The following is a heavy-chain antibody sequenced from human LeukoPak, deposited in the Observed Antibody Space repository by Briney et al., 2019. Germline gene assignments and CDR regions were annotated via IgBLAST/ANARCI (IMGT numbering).Heavy chain of an antibody. D-gene: IGHD5-18*01. CDR2: IYYSGST. J-gene: IGHJ4*02. CDR1: GGSISSSSYY. CDR3: ARKDTAWGYNSFDY. V-gene: IGHV4-39*07. Sequence: KPSGTLSLTCTVSGGSISSSSYYWGWIRQPPGKGLEWIGSIYYSGSTYYSPSLKSRVTISVDTSKNQFSQKLSSVTAADTAVYYCARKDTAWGYNSFDYWGQGTLVTVSS.